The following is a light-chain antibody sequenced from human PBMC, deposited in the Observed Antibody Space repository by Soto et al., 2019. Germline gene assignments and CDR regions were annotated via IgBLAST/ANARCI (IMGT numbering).Light chain of an antibody. Sequence: EIVLTQSPGTLSLSPGERATLSCRASQSLSSYLAWYQQKPGQAPRLLIYGASSRAAGIRDRFSGSGFGTGSTLTISRLEPEDFAVYYCRQYGSSPSYTFGQGTKLEIK. V-gene: IGKV3-20*01. J-gene: IGKJ2*01. CDR2: GAS. CDR3: RQYGSSPSYT. CDR1: QSLSSY.